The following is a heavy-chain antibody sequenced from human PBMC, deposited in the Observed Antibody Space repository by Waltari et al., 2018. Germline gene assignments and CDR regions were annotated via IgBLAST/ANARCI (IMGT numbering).Heavy chain of an antibody. V-gene: IGHV4-39*07. CDR1: GGSISSSSYY. Sequence: QLQLQESGPGLVKPSETLSLTCTVPGGSISSSSYYWGWIRQPPGKGLEWIGSIYYSGSTYYNPSLKSRVTISGDTSKNQFSLRLSSVTAADTAVYYCARRRDGDYNYWGQGTLVTVSS. CDR3: ARRRDGDYNY. CDR2: IYYSGST. D-gene: IGHD4-17*01. J-gene: IGHJ4*02.